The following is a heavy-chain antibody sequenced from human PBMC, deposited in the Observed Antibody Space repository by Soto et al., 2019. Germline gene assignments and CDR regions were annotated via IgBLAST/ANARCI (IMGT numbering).Heavy chain of an antibody. CDR3: ARDLPSSSWYYFDY. J-gene: IGHJ4*02. V-gene: IGHV4-61*01. CDR2: IYYSGST. D-gene: IGHD6-13*01. Sequence: KPSETLSLTCTVSGGSVSSGSYYWSWIRQPPGKGLEWIGYIYYSGSTNYNPSLKSRVTISVDTSKNQFSLKLSSVTAADTAVYYCARDLPSSSWYYFDYWGQGTLVTVSS. CDR1: GGSVSSGSYY.